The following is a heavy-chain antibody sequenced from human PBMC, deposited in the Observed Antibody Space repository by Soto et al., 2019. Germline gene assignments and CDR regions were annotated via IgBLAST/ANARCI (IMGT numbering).Heavy chain of an antibody. J-gene: IGHJ6*02. CDR3: TTVRFLEWLSSYYYYGMDV. CDR1: GGTFSSYA. CDR2: IIPIFGTA. V-gene: IGHV1-69*13. D-gene: IGHD3-3*01. Sequence: ASVKVSCKASGGTFSSYAISWVRQAPGQGLEWMGGIIPIFGTANYAQKFQGRVTITADESTSTAYMEQSSLRSEDTAVYYYTTVRFLEWLSSYYYYGMDVWGQGTTVTVSS.